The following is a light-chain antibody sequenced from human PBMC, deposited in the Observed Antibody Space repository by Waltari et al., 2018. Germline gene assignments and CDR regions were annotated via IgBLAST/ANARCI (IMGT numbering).Light chain of an antibody. J-gene: IGLJ1*01. Sequence: SYELNQPPSVSVSPGQTVSITCTGDTLGDKYVSWYQQKPGQSPVLVIFQDTKWPSGIPERFSGSNSGNTATLTISGTQAMDEADYYCQAWDSSTAYVFGTGTKVTVL. V-gene: IGLV3-1*01. CDR2: QDT. CDR3: QAWDSSTAYV. CDR1: TLGDKY.